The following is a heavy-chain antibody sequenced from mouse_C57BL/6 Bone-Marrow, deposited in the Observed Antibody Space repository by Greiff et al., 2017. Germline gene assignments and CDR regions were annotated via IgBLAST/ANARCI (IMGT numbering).Heavy chain of an antibody. CDR2: IDPSDSYT. J-gene: IGHJ2*01. Sequence: QLQQPGAELVMPGASVKLSCKASGYTFTSYWMHWVKQRPGQGLEWIGEIDPSDSYTNYNQKFKGKSTLTVDKSSSTAYMQLSSLTSEDSAVYYCARQLRLFDYWGQGTTLTVSS. CDR1: GYTFTSYW. CDR3: ARQLRLFDY. D-gene: IGHD3-2*02. V-gene: IGHV1-69*01.